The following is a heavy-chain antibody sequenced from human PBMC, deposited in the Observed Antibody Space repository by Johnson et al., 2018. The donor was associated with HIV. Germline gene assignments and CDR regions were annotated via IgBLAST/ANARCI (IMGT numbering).Heavy chain of an antibody. J-gene: IGHJ3*02. D-gene: IGHD5-12*01. CDR3: AKDSGYENAFDI. CDR1: GFSFDDYG. Sequence: EQLVESGGGVVRPGGSLRLSCAASGFSFDDYGMSWVRQAPGKGLEWVSLISWDGGSTYYADSVKGRFTISRDNSKNTLYLQMNSLRAEDTAVYYCAKDSGYENAFDIWGQGTMVTVSS. CDR2: ISWDGGST. V-gene: IGHV3-20*04.